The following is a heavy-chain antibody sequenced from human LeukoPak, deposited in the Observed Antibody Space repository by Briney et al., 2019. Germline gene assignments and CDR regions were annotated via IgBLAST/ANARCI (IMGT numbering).Heavy chain of an antibody. CDR2: IYHSGST. CDR3: ARAFLFSRDDYGDYGAFDI. CDR1: GYSISSGYY. J-gene: IGHJ3*02. V-gene: IGHV4-38-2*02. D-gene: IGHD4-17*01. Sequence: SETLSLTCTVSGYSISSGYYWGWIRQPPGKGLEWIGSIYHSGSTNYNPSLKSRVTMSVDTSKNQFSLKLSSVTAADTAVYYCARAFLFSRDDYGDYGAFDIWGQGTMVTVSS.